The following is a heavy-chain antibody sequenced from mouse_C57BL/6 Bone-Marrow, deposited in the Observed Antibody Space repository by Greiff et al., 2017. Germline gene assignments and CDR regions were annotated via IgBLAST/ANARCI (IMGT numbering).Heavy chain of an antibody. CDR3: AIGYYGLVDY. CDR2: IHPSDSDT. D-gene: IGHD1-1*01. J-gene: IGHJ2*01. V-gene: IGHV1-74*01. Sequence: VQLQQPGAELVKPGASVKVSCKASGYTFTSYWMHWVKQRPGQGLEWIGRIHPSDSDTNYNQKLKGKATLTVDKSSSTAYMQLSSLTSEDSAIYYDAIGYYGLVDYSLQRTTLSVSS. CDR1: GYTFTSYW.